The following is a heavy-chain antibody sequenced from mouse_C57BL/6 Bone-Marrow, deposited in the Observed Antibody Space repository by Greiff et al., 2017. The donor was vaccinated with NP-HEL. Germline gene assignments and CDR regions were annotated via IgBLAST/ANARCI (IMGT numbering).Heavy chain of an antibody. CDR3: ARRWNWEFAY. J-gene: IGHJ3*01. V-gene: IGHV3-6*01. Sequence: DVKLQESGPGLVKPSQSLSLTCSVTGYSITSGYYWNWIRQFPGNKLEWMGYISYDGSNNYNPSLKNRISITRDTSKNQFFLKLNSVTTEDTATYYCARRWNWEFAYWGQGTLVTVSA. CDR1: GYSITSGYY. CDR2: ISYDGSN. D-gene: IGHD4-1*01.